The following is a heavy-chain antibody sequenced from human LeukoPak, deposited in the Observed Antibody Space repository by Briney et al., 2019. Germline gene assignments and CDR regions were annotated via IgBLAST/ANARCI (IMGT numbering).Heavy chain of an antibody. CDR2: ISSSGSTR. Sequence: GGALRLSCAASVFIFSSYEMNWVRQAPGEGLEWVSYISSSGSTRYYADSVKSRFTISRDNAKNSMYLQMNSLRAEDTAVYYCARDDSYGLDYWGQGTLVTVSS. CDR1: VFIFSSYE. D-gene: IGHD5-18*01. V-gene: IGHV3-48*03. J-gene: IGHJ4*02. CDR3: ARDDSYGLDY.